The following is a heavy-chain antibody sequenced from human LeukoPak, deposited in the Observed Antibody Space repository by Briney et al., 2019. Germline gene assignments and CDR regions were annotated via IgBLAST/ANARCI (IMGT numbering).Heavy chain of an antibody. CDR3: ARRPREVRGVTFDWFDP. CDR2: INPSGGST. CDR1: GYTFTSYY. D-gene: IGHD3-10*01. Sequence: ASVKVSCKASGYTFTSYYMHWVRQAPGQGLEWMGLINPSGGSTSYAQKFQGRVTMTRDTSTSTVYMELSSLRSEDTAVYYCARRPREVRGVTFDWFDPWGQGTLVTVSS. J-gene: IGHJ5*02. V-gene: IGHV1-46*01.